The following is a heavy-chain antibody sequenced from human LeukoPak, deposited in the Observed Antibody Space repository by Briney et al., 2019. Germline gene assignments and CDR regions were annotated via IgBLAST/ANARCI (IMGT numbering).Heavy chain of an antibody. V-gene: IGHV3-30*18. Sequence: GGSLRLSCAASGFTFSSYGMHWVRQAPGKGLEWVAVISYDGSNKYYADSVKGRFTISRNNSKNTLYLQMNSLRAEDTAVYYCAKDRQLKSTSCYYDYWGQGTLVTVSS. J-gene: IGHJ4*02. D-gene: IGHD2-2*01. CDR2: ISYDGSNK. CDR3: AKDRQLKSTSCYYDY. CDR1: GFTFSSYG.